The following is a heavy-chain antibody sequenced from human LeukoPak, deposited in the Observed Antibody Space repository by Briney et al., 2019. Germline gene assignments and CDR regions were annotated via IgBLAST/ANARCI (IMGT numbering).Heavy chain of an antibody. CDR2: ISSSSSYI. Sequence: GGSLRLSCAASGFTFSNYAMNWVRQAPGKGLEWVSSISSSSSYIYYADSVKGRFTVSRDNAKNSLYLQMNSLRAEDTAVYYCTTDHMTTVTYYYYYYYMDVWGKETTVTISS. J-gene: IGHJ6*03. V-gene: IGHV3-21*03. D-gene: IGHD4-17*01. CDR1: GFTFSNYA. CDR3: TTDHMTTVTYYYYYYYMDV.